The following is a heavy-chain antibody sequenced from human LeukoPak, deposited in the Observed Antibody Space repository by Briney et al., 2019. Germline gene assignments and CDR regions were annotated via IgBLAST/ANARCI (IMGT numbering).Heavy chain of an antibody. J-gene: IGHJ5*02. D-gene: IGHD3-3*01. CDR1: GYTFTSYY. V-gene: IGHV1-46*01. Sequence: ASVKVSCKASGYTFTSYYMHWVRQAPGQGLEWMGIINPSGGSTSYAQKFQGRVTMTRDTSTSTVYMELSSLRSEDTAMYYCARDMAIFGVVIIGWFDPWGQGTLVTVSS. CDR2: INPSGGST. CDR3: ARDMAIFGVVIIGWFDP.